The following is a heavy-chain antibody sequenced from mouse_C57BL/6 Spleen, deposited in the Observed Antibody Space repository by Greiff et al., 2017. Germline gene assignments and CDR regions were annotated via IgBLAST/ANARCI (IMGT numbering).Heavy chain of an antibody. V-gene: IGHV7-1*01. CDR1: GFTFSDFY. D-gene: IGHD1-1*01. Sequence: EVHLVESGGGLVQSGRSLRLSCATSGFTFSDFYMEWVRQAPGKGLEWIAASRNKANDYTTEYSASVKGRFIVSRDTSQSILYLQMNALRAEDTAIYYCARGPYYYAPEGYAMDYWGQGTSVTVSS. J-gene: IGHJ4*01. CDR3: ARGPYYYAPEGYAMDY. CDR2: SRNKANDYTT.